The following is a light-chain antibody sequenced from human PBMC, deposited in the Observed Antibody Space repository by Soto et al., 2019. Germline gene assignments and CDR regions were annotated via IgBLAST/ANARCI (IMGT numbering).Light chain of an antibody. V-gene: IGKV3-20*01. CDR2: GAS. Sequence: EIVLTQSPGTLSLSPGERATLSCRASQRVSSSYLAWYQQKPGQAPRLLISGASSRATGIPDRFSGSGSGTDFTLTISRLEPEDFAVYFCQRYGSSPPFTFGQGTKVEI. J-gene: IGKJ2*01. CDR3: QRYGSSPPFT. CDR1: QRVSSSY.